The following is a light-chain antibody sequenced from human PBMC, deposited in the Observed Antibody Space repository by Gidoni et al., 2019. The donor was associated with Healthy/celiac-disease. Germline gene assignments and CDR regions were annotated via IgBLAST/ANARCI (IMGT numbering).Light chain of an antibody. CDR3: QACDSSTVV. CDR1: KLGDKY. Sequence: SYELTQPPSVSVSPGQTASITCSGDKLGDKYACWYQQKPCQSPVLVIYQDSKRPSGIPERFSGSNSGNTATLTISGTQAMDEADYYCQACDSSTVVFGGGTKLTVL. CDR2: QDS. V-gene: IGLV3-1*01. J-gene: IGLJ2*01.